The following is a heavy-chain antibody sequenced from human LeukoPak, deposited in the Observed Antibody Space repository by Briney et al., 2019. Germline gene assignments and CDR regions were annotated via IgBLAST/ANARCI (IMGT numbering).Heavy chain of an antibody. D-gene: IGHD2/OR15-2a*01. CDR2: ISSSSSYI. CDR1: GFTFSSYS. CDR3: AREIAQGYYYYGMDV. V-gene: IGHV3-21*01. Sequence: NPGGSLRLSCAASGFTFSSYSMNWVRQAPGKGLEWVSSISSSSSYIYYADSVKGRFTISRDNAKNSLYLQMNSLRAEDTAVYYCAREIAQGYYYYGMDVWGQGTTVTVSS. J-gene: IGHJ6*02.